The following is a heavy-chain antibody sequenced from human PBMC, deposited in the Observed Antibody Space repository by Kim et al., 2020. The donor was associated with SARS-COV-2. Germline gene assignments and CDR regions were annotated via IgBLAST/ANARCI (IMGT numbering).Heavy chain of an antibody. CDR3: ARWGYYDILTGYSYYYYYGMDV. CDR1: GLTFSSYS. V-gene: IGHV3-21*01. J-gene: IGHJ6*02. Sequence: GGSLRLSCAASGLTFSSYSMNWVRQAPGKGLEWVSSISSSSSYIYYADSVKGRFTISRDNAKNSLYLQMNSLRAEDTAVYYCARWGYYDILTGYSYYYYYGMDVWGQGTTVTVSS. D-gene: IGHD3-9*01. CDR2: ISSSSSYI.